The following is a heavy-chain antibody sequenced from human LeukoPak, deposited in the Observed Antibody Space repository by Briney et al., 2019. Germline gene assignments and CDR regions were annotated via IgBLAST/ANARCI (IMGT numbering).Heavy chain of an antibody. V-gene: IGHV3-30-3*01. Sequence: PGRSLRLSCAASGFTFSSYAMHWVRQAPGKGLEWVAVISYDGSNKYCADSVKGRFTISRDNSKNTLYLQMNSLRAEDTAVYYCARDGSRQWLGLTRYYFDYWGQETLVTVSS. D-gene: IGHD6-19*01. CDR3: ARDGSRQWLGLTRYYFDY. CDR1: GFTFSSYA. CDR2: ISYDGSNK. J-gene: IGHJ4*02.